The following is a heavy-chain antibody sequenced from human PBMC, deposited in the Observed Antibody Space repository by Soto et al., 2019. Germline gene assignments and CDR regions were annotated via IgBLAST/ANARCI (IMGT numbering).Heavy chain of an antibody. V-gene: IGHV4-39*01. CDR1: GGSISSTNYY. J-gene: IGHJ6*02. D-gene: IGHD2-15*01. Sequence: NLPETLSLTCPVSGGSISSTNYYWGWIRQPPGKGLEWIGGVYYSGSTYYNPSLKSRVTVSVDTSKNQFSLKLSSVTAADTAVYYCARHLTYCSAGSCYSDFPYYGMDVWGQGTTVTVSS. CDR2: VYYSGST. CDR3: ARHLTYCSAGSCYSDFPYYGMDV.